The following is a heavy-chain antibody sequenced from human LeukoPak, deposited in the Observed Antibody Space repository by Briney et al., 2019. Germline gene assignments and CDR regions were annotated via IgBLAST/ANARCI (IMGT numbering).Heavy chain of an antibody. CDR3: AKDPSYSSGYYFLAYNWFDP. CDR2: ISSSSSYI. D-gene: IGHD3-22*01. J-gene: IGHJ5*02. Sequence: PGGSLRLSCAASGFTFSSYSMNWVRQAPGKGLEWVSSISSSSSYIYYADSVKGRFTISRDNSKNTLYLQMNSLRAEDTAVYYCAKDPSYSSGYYFLAYNWFDPWGQGTLVTVSS. V-gene: IGHV3-21*04. CDR1: GFTFSSYS.